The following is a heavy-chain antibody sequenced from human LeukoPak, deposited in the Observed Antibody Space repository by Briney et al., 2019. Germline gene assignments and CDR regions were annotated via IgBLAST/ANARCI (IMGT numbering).Heavy chain of an antibody. CDR2: ISSSSSYI. V-gene: IGHV3-21*01. CDR1: GFTFSSYS. J-gene: IGHJ4*02. CDR3: ARGPRDGLRFLEWLLNY. Sequence: GGSLRPSCAASGFTFSSYSMNWVRQAPGKGLEWVSSISSSSSYIYYADSVKGRFTISRDNAKNSLYLQMNSLRAEDTAVYYCARGPRDGLRFLEWLLNYWGQGTLVTVSS. D-gene: IGHD3-3*01.